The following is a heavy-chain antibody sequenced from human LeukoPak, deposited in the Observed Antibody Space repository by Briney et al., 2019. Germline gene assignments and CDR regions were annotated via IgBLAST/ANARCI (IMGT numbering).Heavy chain of an antibody. D-gene: IGHD5-12*01. J-gene: IGHJ5*02. CDR3: TTGIGGYDFGFDP. CDR2: IKSKTDGGTT. V-gene: IGHV3-15*01. Sequence: PGGSLRLSCAASGFTFSNAWMSWVRQAPGKALEWLGRIKSKTDGGTTDYAAPVKGRFTISRDDSKNTLYLQMNSLKTEDTAVYYCTTGIGGYDFGFDPWGQGTLVTVSS. CDR1: GFTFSNAW.